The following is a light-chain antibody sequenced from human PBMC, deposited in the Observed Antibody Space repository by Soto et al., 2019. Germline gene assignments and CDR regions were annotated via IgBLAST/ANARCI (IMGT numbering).Light chain of an antibody. CDR2: EVT. CDR3: SSYTTSDTWV. J-gene: IGLJ3*02. CDR1: SSDIGAYNH. Sequence: QSALTQPASVSGSPGQSITISCTGTSSDIGAYNHVSWYQQYPGKAPTLMIYEVTNRPSGVSSRFSGSKSGNTASLTISGPQAEDEGDYYCSSYTTSDTWVFGGGTKLTVL. V-gene: IGLV2-14*01.